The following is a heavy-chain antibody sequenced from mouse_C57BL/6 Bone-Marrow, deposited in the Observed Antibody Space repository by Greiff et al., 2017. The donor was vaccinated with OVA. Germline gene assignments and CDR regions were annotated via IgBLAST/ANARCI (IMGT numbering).Heavy chain of an antibody. CDR1: GYTFTDYY. CDR2: INPNNGGT. D-gene: IGHD1-1*01. J-gene: IGHJ1*03. Sequence: EVQLQQSGPELVKPGASVKMSCKASGYTFTDYYMHWVKQSHGKSLEWIGYINPNNGGTSYNQKFKGQATLTVNKSSSTAYMELRSLTSEDSAIYYCARSNYYYGSSYLWYFDVWGTGTTVTVAS. CDR3: ARSNYYYGSSYLWYFDV. V-gene: IGHV1-22*01.